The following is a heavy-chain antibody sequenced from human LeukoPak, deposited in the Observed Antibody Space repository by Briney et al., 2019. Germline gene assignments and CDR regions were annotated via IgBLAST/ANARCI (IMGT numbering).Heavy chain of an antibody. V-gene: IGHV3-21*04. D-gene: IGHD3-9*01. CDR1: GFTFTSYA. CDR2: ISGAGTFI. J-gene: IGHJ1*01. CDR3: ARDGHYDILTGYFQD. Sequence: GGSLRLSCAASGFTFTSYAMNWVRQAPGAGLEWVASISGAGTFIYYADSVKGRFTISRDNAKNSLYLQMNSLRAEDTAVYYCARDGHYDILTGYFQDWGQGTLVTVSS.